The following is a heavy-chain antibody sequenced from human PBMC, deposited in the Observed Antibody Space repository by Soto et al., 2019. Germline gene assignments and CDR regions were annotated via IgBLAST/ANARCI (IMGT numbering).Heavy chain of an antibody. Sequence: SETLSLTCSVSGTSFTTYYWSWIRQPPGKGLEWIGYIFYSGHLKYNPSLKSRVTMSVDTSKNQVSLKLSSVSAADTAVYYCAREGGGYRCDYWVQGTLVTVSS. CDR2: IFYSGHL. V-gene: IGHV4-59*01. CDR3: AREGGGYRCDY. D-gene: IGHD3-16*02. J-gene: IGHJ4*02. CDR1: GTSFTTYY.